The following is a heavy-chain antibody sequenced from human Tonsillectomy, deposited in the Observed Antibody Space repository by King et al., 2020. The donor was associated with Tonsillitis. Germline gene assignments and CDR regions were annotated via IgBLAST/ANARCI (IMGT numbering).Heavy chain of an antibody. D-gene: IGHD3-10*01. CDR2: TYYRSKWYN. J-gene: IGHJ6*02. CDR3: TRDYYDSGTYYYGMDV. Sequence: VQLQQSGPGLVQPSQTLSLTCGISGDTVSSNSAAWNWIRRSPSRGLEWLGRTYYRSKWYNDYPLSVQSRITINPDTSKNQFSLQLNSVTPEDTAVYYCTRDYYDSGTYYYGMDVWGQGTTVTVSS. CDR1: GDTVSSNSAA. V-gene: IGHV6-1*01.